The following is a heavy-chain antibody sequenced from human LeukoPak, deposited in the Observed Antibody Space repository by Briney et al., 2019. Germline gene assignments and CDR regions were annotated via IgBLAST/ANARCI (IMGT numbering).Heavy chain of an antibody. CDR1: GGSISSSSYY. V-gene: IGHV4-39*01. Sequence: SETLSLTCSVSGGSISSSSYYCGWIRQPPGKGLELIGCIYDSGRTYYNPSLKSLVTISVDTSKSQFSLKLSSVTAADTAVDYCAMSYGDPLFHYWGEGTLVTLPS. D-gene: IGHD4-17*01. CDR3: AMSYGDPLFHY. CDR2: IYDSGRT. J-gene: IGHJ4*02.